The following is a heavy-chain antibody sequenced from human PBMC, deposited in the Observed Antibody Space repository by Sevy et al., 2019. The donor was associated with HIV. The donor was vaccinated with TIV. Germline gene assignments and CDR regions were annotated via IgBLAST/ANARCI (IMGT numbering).Heavy chain of an antibody. V-gene: IGHV3-30*04. CDR3: ARVPIQLGAFDI. CDR2: ISYDGSHK. J-gene: IGHJ3*02. D-gene: IGHD5-18*01. Sequence: GGSLRLSCAASGFTFSTSAMHWVRQAPGKGLEWVAVISYDGSHKYYGNSLKSRFTLSRDNSKNTLYLQMSSLRAEDTAVYYCARVPIQLGAFDIWGQGTMVTVSS. CDR1: GFTFSTSA.